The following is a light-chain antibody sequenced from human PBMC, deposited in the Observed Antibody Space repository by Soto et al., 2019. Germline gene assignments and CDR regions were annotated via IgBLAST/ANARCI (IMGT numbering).Light chain of an antibody. V-gene: IGLV2-8*01. CDR2: EVT. CDR1: SSDVGGYNY. CDR3: ASYAGSDNAV. J-gene: IGLJ2*01. Sequence: QSALTQPPSASGSPGQSVTISCTGTSSDVGGYNYVSWYQQYPGKAPKLMIYEVTKRPSGVPDRFSGSKSGNTASLTVSGLQAEDEATYYCASYAGSDNAVFGGGTKVTVL.